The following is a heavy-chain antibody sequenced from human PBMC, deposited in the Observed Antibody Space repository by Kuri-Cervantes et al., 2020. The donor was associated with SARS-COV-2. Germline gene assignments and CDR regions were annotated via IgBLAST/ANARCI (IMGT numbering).Heavy chain of an antibody. V-gene: IGHV3-23*01. D-gene: IGHD5-18*01. J-gene: IGHJ4*02. CDR2: ISNSGGRT. CDR1: GFTFSSYA. Sequence: GESLKISCAASGFTFSSYALSWVRQAPGKGLEWVSGISNSGGRTRYADSAKGRFTISRDNSKNTLYLEMNSLRGEDTAVYYCARESRYVYGEFDFWGQGTLVTVSS. CDR3: ARESRYVYGEFDF.